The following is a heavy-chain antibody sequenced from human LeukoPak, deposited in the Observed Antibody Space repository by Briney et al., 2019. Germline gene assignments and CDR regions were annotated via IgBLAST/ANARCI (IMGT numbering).Heavy chain of an antibody. CDR3: ARVRWYSGYDYLDY. J-gene: IGHJ4*02. V-gene: IGHV1-2*02. D-gene: IGHD5-12*01. CDR1: GYTFTGYY. Sequence: ASVKVSCKASGYTFTGYYMHWVRQAPGQGLEWMGWINPNSGGTNYAQKFQGRVTMTRDTSISTAYMELSRLRSDDTAVYYCARVRWYSGYDYLDYWGQGTLVTVSS. CDR2: INPNSGGT.